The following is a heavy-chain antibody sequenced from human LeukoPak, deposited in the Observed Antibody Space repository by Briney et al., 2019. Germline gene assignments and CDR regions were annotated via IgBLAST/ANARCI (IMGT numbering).Heavy chain of an antibody. CDR2: IHSGGNT. CDR1: GFTVSDIY. Sequence: GGSLRLSCAAPGFTVSDIYITWVRQSPGKGLEWVSLIHSGGNTYYADSVNGRFTISRDNSKNTLYLRMNSLRAEDTAVYYCAREVGTSPGLDYWGQGTLVTVSS. D-gene: IGHD2-2*01. V-gene: IGHV3-66*02. J-gene: IGHJ4*02. CDR3: AREVGTSPGLDY.